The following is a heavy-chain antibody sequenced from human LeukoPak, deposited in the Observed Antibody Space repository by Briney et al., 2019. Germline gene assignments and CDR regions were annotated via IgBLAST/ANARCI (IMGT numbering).Heavy chain of an antibody. V-gene: IGHV1-2*02. Sequence: ASVKVSCKASGYTFTGYFLHWVRQIPGQGLEWMGWINPNSGGTNFAQKFQGRVTMTRDTSISTAYMEVSRLTSGDTAVYYCATDLRASSREEGFNYWGQGTLVTISS. CDR3: ATDLRASSREEGFNY. CDR2: INPNSGGT. CDR1: GYTFTGYF. J-gene: IGHJ4*02. D-gene: IGHD6-13*01.